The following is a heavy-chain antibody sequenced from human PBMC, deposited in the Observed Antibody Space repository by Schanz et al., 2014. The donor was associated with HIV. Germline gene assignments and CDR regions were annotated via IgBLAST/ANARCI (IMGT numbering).Heavy chain of an antibody. CDR3: ARENHQPTGTHEVGKPQYRSGLDV. CDR1: GASISSGGFY. D-gene: IGHD1-1*01. CDR2: IYYSGST. J-gene: IGHJ6*02. Sequence: QVQLQESGPGLVKPSQTLSLTCNVSGASISSGGFYWSWIRQRPGKGLEWIAYIYYSGSTYYNPSPQSRTTISLDTSKTRFSLRLNSVTAADTAVYYCARENHQPTGTHEVGKPQYRSGLDVWGQGTTVTVSS. V-gene: IGHV4-31*03.